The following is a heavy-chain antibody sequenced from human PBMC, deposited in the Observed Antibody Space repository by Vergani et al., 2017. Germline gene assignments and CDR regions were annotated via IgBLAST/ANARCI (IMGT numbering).Heavy chain of an antibody. CDR2: IKNTGDST. CDR3: GRGSDNYN. Sequence: EVQLLQSEGAVVQPGGSLRLSCVASGFTFRSHAMSWVRQGYGQGLEWVSSIKNTGDSTHYADSVKGRFTISRDNSKNTLYWQMNSLRVEDTAVYYCGRGSDNYNWGQGTLVTVSS. J-gene: IGHJ4*02. V-gene: IGHV3-23*01. D-gene: IGHD5-24*01. CDR1: GFTFRSHA.